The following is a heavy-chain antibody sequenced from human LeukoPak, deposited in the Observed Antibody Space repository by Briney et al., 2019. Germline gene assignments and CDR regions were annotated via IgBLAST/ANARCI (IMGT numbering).Heavy chain of an antibody. V-gene: IGHV1-2*02. Sequence: ASVKVSCKASGYTFTGYYMHWVRQAPGQGLEWMGWINPNSGGSNYAQKFQGRVTMTRDTSISTAYMELSRLRSDDTAVYYCARDRGYCSSTSCYNWFDPWGPGTLVTVSS. CDR3: ARDRGYCSSTSCYNWFDP. D-gene: IGHD2-2*01. CDR1: GYTFTGYY. J-gene: IGHJ5*02. CDR2: INPNSGGS.